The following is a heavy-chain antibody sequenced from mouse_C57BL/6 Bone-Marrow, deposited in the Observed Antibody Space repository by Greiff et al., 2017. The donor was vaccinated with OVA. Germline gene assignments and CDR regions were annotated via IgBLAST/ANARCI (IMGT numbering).Heavy chain of an antibody. CDR1: GYTFTSYW. D-gene: IGHD1-1*01. CDR2: IYPGSGST. J-gene: IGHJ4*01. CDR3: ARFITTVVATGYYAIDY. Sequence: VQLQQPGAELVKPGASVKMSCKASGYTFTSYWITWVKQRPGQGLEWIGDIYPGSGSTNYNEKFKGKATLTVDTSSSTAYMQLSSLTSEDSAVYYCARFITTVVATGYYAIDYWGQGTSVTVSS. V-gene: IGHV1-55*01.